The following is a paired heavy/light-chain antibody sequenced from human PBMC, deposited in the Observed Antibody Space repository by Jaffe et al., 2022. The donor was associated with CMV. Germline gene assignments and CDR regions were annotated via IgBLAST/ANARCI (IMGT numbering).Light chain of an antibody. V-gene: IGKV3-20*01. Sequence: EIVLTQSPGTLSLSPGERATLSCRASQSVSSSYLAWYQQKPGQAPRLLIYGASSRATGIPDRFSGSGSGTDFTLTISRLEPEDFAVYYCQQYGSSPVTFGQGTKVEIK. CDR1: QSVSSSY. J-gene: IGKJ1*01. CDR2: GAS. CDR3: QQYGSSPVT.
Heavy chain of an antibody. V-gene: IGHV3-33*08. Sequence: QVQLVESGGGVVQPGRSLRLSCAASGFTFSSYGMHWVRQAPGKGLEWVAVIWYDGSNKYYADSVKGRFTISRDNSKNTLYLQMNSLRAEDTAVYYCARDSHSYYDILTGYPPYYYYYYMDVWGKGTTVTVSS. D-gene: IGHD3-9*01. J-gene: IGHJ6*03. CDR1: GFTFSSYG. CDR3: ARDSHSYYDILTGYPPYYYYYYMDV. CDR2: IWYDGSNK.